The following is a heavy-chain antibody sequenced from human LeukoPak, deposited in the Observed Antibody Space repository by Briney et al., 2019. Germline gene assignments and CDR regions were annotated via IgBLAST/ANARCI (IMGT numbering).Heavy chain of an antibody. D-gene: IGHD2-15*01. J-gene: IGHJ4*02. Sequence: ASVKVSCKASGYTFTSYAMHWVRQAPGQRLEWMGWINAGNGNTKYSQKFQGRVTITRDTSASTAYMKLSSLRSEDTAVYYCARDRDVVVVAALDYWGQGTLVTVSS. CDR1: GYTFTSYA. CDR2: INAGNGNT. V-gene: IGHV1-3*01. CDR3: ARDRDVVVVAALDY.